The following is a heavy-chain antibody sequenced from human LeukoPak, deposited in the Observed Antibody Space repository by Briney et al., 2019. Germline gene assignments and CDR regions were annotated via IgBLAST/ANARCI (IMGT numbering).Heavy chain of an antibody. CDR1: GGSISSSSYY. CDR2: IYYSGST. D-gene: IGHD6-19*01. V-gene: IGHV4-39*01. CDR3: ARRSIRQWLVRAFDY. J-gene: IGHJ4*02. Sequence: KPSETLSLTCTVSGGSISSSSYYWGWIRQPPGKGLEWIGSIYYSGSTYYNPSLKSRVTISVDTSKNQFSLKLSSVTAADTAVYYCARRSIRQWLVRAFDYWGQGTLVTVSS.